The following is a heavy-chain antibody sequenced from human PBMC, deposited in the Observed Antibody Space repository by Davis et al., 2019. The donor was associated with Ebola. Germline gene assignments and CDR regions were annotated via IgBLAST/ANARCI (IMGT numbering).Heavy chain of an antibody. CDR3: ASLLGYCSGGSCYGG. Sequence: GSLRLSCTVSGTSIRPYYWSWIRQPPGKGLEWIGYIYYSGSTNYNPSLKSRVTISVDTSKNQFSLKLSSVTAADTAVYYCASLLGYCSGGSCYGGWGQGTLVTVSS. CDR1: GTSIRPYY. J-gene: IGHJ4*02. CDR2: IYYSGST. D-gene: IGHD2-15*01. V-gene: IGHV4-59*08.